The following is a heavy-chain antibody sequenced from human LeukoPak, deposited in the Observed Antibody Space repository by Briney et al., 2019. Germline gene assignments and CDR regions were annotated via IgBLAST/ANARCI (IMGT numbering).Heavy chain of an antibody. V-gene: IGHV4-59*01. Sequence: SETLSLTCSVSGGSISSNYWSRIRQPPGKGLEWIGFFSYSGSTNYSPSLKSRVTISVDASKNHFSLRLTSVTAADTAVYYCARAYYRNYDHLDYWGQGALVTVSS. CDR2: FSYSGST. CDR1: GGSISSNY. CDR3: ARAYYRNYDHLDY. D-gene: IGHD4-11*01. J-gene: IGHJ4*02.